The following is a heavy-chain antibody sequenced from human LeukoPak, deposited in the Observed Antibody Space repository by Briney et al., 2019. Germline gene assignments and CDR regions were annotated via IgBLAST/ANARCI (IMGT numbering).Heavy chain of an antibody. CDR2: VSTNDGNT. CDR3: TRAPPGMTMMTDY. D-gene: IGHD3-22*01. CDR1: GYTFTNYH. J-gene: IGHJ4*02. Sequence: GASVRVSCKASGYTFTNYHIAWVRQAPGQGLEWMGWVSTNDGNTVYAQRLQGRVTMTTDTSTSVAYMELRSLTSDDTAVYYCTRAPPGMTMMTDYWGQGTLVTVPS. V-gene: IGHV1-18*01.